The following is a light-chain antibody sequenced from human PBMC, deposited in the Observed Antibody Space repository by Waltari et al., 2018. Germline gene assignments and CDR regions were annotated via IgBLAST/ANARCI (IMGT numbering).Light chain of an antibody. CDR1: HSVSRRY. Sequence: EIVLTQSPGTMSLSPGERATLSSRASHSVSRRYLAGSKQKPGQAPRLLIYDASSRATGIPDRFSGSGSGTDFTLTISRLEPEDFAVYYCQQYSNSPITFGQGTRLEIK. CDR2: DAS. CDR3: QQYSNSPIT. V-gene: IGKV3-20*01. J-gene: IGKJ5*01.